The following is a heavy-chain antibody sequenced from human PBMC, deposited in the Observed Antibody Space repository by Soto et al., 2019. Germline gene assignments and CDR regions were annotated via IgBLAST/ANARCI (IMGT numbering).Heavy chain of an antibody. Sequence: QVQLVQSGAEVKKPGASVKVSCKASGYTFTSYGISWVRQAPGQGLEWMGWISAYNGNTNYAQKLQGRGNITTDTSRSTAYMELRSLRSDATAVYYCARVPRRIAVAAHDYWGQGTLVTVSS. J-gene: IGHJ4*02. CDR1: GYTFTSYG. D-gene: IGHD6-19*01. CDR3: ARVPRRIAVAAHDY. CDR2: ISAYNGNT. V-gene: IGHV1-18*01.